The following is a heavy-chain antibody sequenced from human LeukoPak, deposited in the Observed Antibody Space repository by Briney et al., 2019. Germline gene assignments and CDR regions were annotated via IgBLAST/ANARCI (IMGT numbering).Heavy chain of an antibody. V-gene: IGHV3-23*01. CDR2: VSGDGHRT. D-gene: IGHD1-14*01. Sequence: GGSLRLSYAASGFTFNNYAMNWVRQAPGEGLQWVSAVSGDGHRTFYADSVKGRFTIFRDNSMNTLSLQMNSLRVEDTAVYYCAKEQDNLLLLSHFDSWGQGILVTVSA. J-gene: IGHJ5*01. CDR1: GFTFNNYA. CDR3: AKEQDNLLLLSHFDS.